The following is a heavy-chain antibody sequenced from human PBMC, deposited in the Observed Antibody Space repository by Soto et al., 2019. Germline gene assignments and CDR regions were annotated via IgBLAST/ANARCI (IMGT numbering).Heavy chain of an antibody. CDR3: AFGSWTHFYFDY. D-gene: IGHD6-13*01. CDR1: GFTFTSYT. J-gene: IGHJ4*02. Sequence: GGSLRLSCTTSGFTFTSYTMHWVRQVPGKGLEWVATFWYDASGQYYADSVKGRFTISRNTSRSTLYLHMDSLRAEDTARYYCAFGSWTHFYFDYWGQEILGTVS. CDR2: FWYDASGQ. V-gene: IGHV3-33*01.